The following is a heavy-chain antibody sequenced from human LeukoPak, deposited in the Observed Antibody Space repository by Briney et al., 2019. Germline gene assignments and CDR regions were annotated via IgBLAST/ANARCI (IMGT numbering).Heavy chain of an antibody. CDR1: GFTFSSYA. V-gene: IGHV3-74*01. J-gene: IGHJ4*02. Sequence: GGSLRLSCAASGFTFSSYAMSWVRQAPGKGLEWVSRINSDGSSTSYADSVKGRFTISRDNAKNTLYLQMNSLRAEDTAVYYCARQERFGESFFDYWGQGTLVTVSS. CDR2: INSDGSST. D-gene: IGHD3-10*01. CDR3: ARQERFGESFFDY.